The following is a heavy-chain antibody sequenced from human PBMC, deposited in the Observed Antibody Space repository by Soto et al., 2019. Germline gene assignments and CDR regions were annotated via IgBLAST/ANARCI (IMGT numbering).Heavy chain of an antibody. CDR2: IYHSGST. D-gene: IGHD3-3*01. CDR3: ARRSPITIFGVVTSGWFDP. Sequence: QVLLHESGPGLVKPSGTLSLTCTVSGGSISNSNWWSWVRQPPGKGLECIGDIYHSGSTQYSPSLRSRVTISVDKSMNQFSLKLNSVTAADTAVYYCARRSPITIFGVVTSGWFDPWGQGTLVIVSS. J-gene: IGHJ5*02. V-gene: IGHV4-4*02. CDR1: GGSISNSNW.